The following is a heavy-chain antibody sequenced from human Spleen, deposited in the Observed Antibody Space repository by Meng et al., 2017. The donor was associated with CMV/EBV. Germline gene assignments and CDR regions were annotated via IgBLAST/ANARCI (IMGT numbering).Heavy chain of an antibody. CDR2: IHGDDTE. J-gene: IGHJ5*02. CDR3: VHRFSSSSGEVS. V-gene: IGHV2-5*02. Sequence: HIPVKRSGPIVVKPTQTLSLTCTVYGFSPTTIVNSLGWIRQPPGKALEWLALIHGDDTEQFSPSLRSRLAATRDTSKNQVVLTMTDMDPMDTATYYCVHRFSSSSGEVSWGQGILVTVSS. CDR1: GFSPTTIVNS. D-gene: IGHD2-2*01.